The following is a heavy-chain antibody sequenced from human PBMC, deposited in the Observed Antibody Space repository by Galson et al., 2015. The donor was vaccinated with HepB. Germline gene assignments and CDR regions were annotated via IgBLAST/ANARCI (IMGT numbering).Heavy chain of an antibody. V-gene: IGHV3-23*01. Sequence: SLRLSCAASGFTFISYDMCWVRQAPGEGRLWVSAIGNDGGRTFYADSVKGRSTISGDNSRNPLYLPLNSLRAEDTAIYYCAKDLGVRGEYYYYGMDVWGQGTTVTVSS. CDR3: AKDLGVRGEYYYYGMDV. J-gene: IGHJ6*02. CDR2: IGNDGGRT. D-gene: IGHD3-16*01. CDR1: GFTFISYD.